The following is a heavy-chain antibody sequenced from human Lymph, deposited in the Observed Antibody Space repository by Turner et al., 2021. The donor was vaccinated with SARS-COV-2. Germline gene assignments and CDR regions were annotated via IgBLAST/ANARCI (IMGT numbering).Heavy chain of an antibody. J-gene: IGHJ4*02. Sequence: EVQLVEYGGGLVETGRSLRLSCAASRFNFDDYSMHWVRKAQGKGLEWVSGINWSGGSISYADSVKGRFTISRDNPKNSLYLQMNSLRAEDTAFYYCAKDLAGTYYSSFDYWGQGTLVTVSS. D-gene: IGHD1-26*01. V-gene: IGHV3-9*01. CDR2: INWSGGSI. CDR3: AKDLAGTYYSSFDY. CDR1: RFNFDDYS.